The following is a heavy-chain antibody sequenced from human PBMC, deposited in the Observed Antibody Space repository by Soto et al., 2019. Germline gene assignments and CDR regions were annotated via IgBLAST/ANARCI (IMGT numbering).Heavy chain of an antibody. CDR2: IIPILGIA. J-gene: IGHJ4*02. Sequence: SVKVSCKASGGTFSIYTISWVLQAPGQGLEWMGRIIPILGIANYAQKFQGRVTITADKSTSTAYMELTSLRSEDTAVYYCARRAYGAYDFDYWGQGTLVTVSS. CDR1: GGTFSIYT. D-gene: IGHD5-12*01. CDR3: ARRAYGAYDFDY. V-gene: IGHV1-69*02.